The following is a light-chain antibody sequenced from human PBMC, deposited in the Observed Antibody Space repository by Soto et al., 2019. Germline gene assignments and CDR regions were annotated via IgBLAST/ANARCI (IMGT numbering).Light chain of an antibody. CDR3: SSYTSSSFWV. CDR1: SSDVGGYNY. J-gene: IGLJ3*02. CDR2: DVS. V-gene: IGLV2-14*01. Sequence: QSVLTQPASVSGSPGQSITISCTGTSSDVGGYNYVSWYQQHPVKAPKLMIYDVSNRPSGVSNRFSGSKSGNTASLTISGLQDEDEAAYSCSSYTSSSFWVFGGGTKLTVL.